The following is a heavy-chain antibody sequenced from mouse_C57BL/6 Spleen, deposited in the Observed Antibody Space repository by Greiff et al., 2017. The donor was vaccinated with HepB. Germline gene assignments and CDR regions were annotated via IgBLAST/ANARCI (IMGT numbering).Heavy chain of an antibody. CDR2: INPNNGGT. J-gene: IGHJ4*01. Sequence: EVQLQQSGPELVKPGASVKIPCKASGYTFTDYNMDWVKQSHGKSLEWIGDINPNNGGTIYNQKFKGKATLTVDKSSSTDYMELRSLTSEDTAVYYCARSYYSNYVRAMDYWGQGTSVTVAS. D-gene: IGHD2-5*01. V-gene: IGHV1-18*01. CDR1: GYTFTDYN. CDR3: ARSYYSNYVRAMDY.